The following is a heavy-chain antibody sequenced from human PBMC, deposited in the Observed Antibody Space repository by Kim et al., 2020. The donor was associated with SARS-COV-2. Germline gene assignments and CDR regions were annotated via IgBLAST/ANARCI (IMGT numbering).Heavy chain of an antibody. D-gene: IGHD3-10*01. J-gene: IGHJ4*02. CDR2: IYPDDSDT. V-gene: IGHV5-51*01. CDR3: AKHLNYYGSGRYFDS. Sequence: GESLKISCKGSGYSFTNSWIGWVRQMPGKGLEWMGIIYPDDSDTRYSPSFQGQVTISADKSINTAYLQWSSLKASDTAIYYCAKHLNYYGSGRYFDSWGQGTLVTVSS. CDR1: GYSFTNSW.